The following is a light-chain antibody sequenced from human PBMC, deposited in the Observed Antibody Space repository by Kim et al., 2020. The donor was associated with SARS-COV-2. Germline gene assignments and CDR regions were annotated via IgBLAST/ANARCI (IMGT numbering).Light chain of an antibody. CDR2: AAS. Sequence: DIQMTQSPSSLSASVGDRVTITCRASQSISSYLNWYQQKPGKAPKLLIYAASSLQSGVPSRLSGSGSGTDFTLTISSLQPEDFATYYCQQSYSTPGTFGGGTKVDIK. J-gene: IGKJ4*01. CDR1: QSISSY. CDR3: QQSYSTPGT. V-gene: IGKV1-39*01.